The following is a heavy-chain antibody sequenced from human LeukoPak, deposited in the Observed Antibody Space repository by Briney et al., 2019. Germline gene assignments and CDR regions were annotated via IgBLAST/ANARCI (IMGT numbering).Heavy chain of an antibody. CDR1: GGSISSYY. CDR2: INHSGST. V-gene: IGHV4-34*01. J-gene: IGHJ5*02. D-gene: IGHD3-16*01. CDR3: AAYRGWYNWFDP. Sequence: SETLSLTCTVSGGSISSYYWSWIRQPPGKGLEWIGEINHSGSTNYNPSLKSRVTISVDTSKNQFSLKLSSVTAADTAVYYCAAYRGWYNWFDPWGQGTLVTVSS.